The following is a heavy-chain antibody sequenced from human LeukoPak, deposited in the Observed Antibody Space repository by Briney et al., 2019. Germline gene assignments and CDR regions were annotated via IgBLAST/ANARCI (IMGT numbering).Heavy chain of an antibody. CDR2: INPNSGGT. Sequence: ASVKVSCKASGYTFTGYYMHWVRQAPGQGLEWKGWINPNSGGTNYAQKFQGRVTMSRDTSISTAYMELSRLRSDDTAVYYCARDGGSNWFDPWGQGTLVSVCS. J-gene: IGHJ5*02. V-gene: IGHV1-2*02. CDR1: GYTFTGYY. D-gene: IGHD1-14*01. CDR3: ARDGGSNWFDP.